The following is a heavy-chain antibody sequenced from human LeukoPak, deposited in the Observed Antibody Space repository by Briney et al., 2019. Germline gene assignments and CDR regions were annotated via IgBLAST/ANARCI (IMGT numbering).Heavy chain of an antibody. CDR2: IKQDGSEK. CDR3: ARDADNPAFDI. Sequence: GGSLRLSSAASGFTFSSYWMSWVRQAPGKGLEWVANIKQDGSEKYYVDSVKGRFTISRDNAKNSLYLQMNSLRAEDTAVYYCARDADNPAFDIWGQGTMVTVSS. J-gene: IGHJ3*02. V-gene: IGHV3-7*01. CDR1: GFTFSSYW. D-gene: IGHD2-15*01.